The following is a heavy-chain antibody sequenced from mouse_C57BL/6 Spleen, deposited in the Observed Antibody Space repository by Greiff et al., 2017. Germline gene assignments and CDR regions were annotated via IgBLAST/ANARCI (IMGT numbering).Heavy chain of an antibody. CDR3: ARYGNYLFAY. J-gene: IGHJ3*01. CDR1: GFTFTDYY. Sequence: EVQRVESGGGLVQPGGSLSLSCAASGFTFTDYYMSWVRQPPGRALEWLGFIRNKANGYTTEYSASVKGRLTISRDNSQSIIYLQMNALIAEDSATYYCARYGNYLFAYWGQGTPVTVSA. V-gene: IGHV7-3*01. D-gene: IGHD2-1*01. CDR2: IRNKANGYTT.